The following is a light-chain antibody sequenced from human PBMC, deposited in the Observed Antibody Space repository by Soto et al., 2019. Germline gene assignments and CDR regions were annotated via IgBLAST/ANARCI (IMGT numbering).Light chain of an antibody. CDR1: QSVLYSSNNKNY. J-gene: IGKJ4*01. CDR3: QQYYSTPLT. CDR2: WAS. Sequence: DIVMTQSPDSLAVSLGKRATINCKSSQSVLYSSNNKNYLAWYQQKSRQPPKLLIYWASTRESGVPDRFSGSGSGTDFTLTISSLQTEDVAVYYCQQYYSTPLTFGGGTKVEIK. V-gene: IGKV4-1*01.